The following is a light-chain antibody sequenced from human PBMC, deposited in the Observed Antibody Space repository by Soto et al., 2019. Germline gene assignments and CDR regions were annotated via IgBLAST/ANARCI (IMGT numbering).Light chain of an antibody. V-gene: IGKV1-5*03. J-gene: IGKJ1*01. CDR1: QTISSW. CDR3: QHYNSYSEA. Sequence: DIPMTQSPSTLSGSVGDRVTITCRASQTISSWLAWYQQKPGKAPKLLIYKASTLKSGVPSRFSGSGSGTEFTLTISSLQPDEFATYYCQHYNSYSEAFGQGTKGELK. CDR2: KAS.